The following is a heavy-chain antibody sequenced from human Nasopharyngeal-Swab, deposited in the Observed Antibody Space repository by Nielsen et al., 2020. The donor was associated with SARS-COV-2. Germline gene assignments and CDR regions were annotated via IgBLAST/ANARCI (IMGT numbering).Heavy chain of an antibody. D-gene: IGHD6-13*01. J-gene: IGHJ4*02. CDR2: ISGSGSST. Sequence: GESLKISCAASGFTFSSYAMSWVRQAPGKGLEWVSTISGSGSSTYYADPVKGRFTISRDNSKNTLYLQMNRLRAEDTAVYYCAKGDSAAGSSSDYWGQGTLVTVSS. V-gene: IGHV3-23*01. CDR3: AKGDSAAGSSSDY. CDR1: GFTFSSYA.